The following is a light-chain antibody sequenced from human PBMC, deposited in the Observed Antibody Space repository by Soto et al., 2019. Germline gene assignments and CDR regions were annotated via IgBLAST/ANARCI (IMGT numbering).Light chain of an antibody. CDR1: QGISSY. CDR2: EAS. Sequence: DLQSTQSPTCLSASVGDRVTITCRASQGISSYLAWYQQKPGKAPKLLIYEASTLQSGVPSRFSGSGSGTDFTFTISSLQPEDIATYYCQQYDNPGGFGQGTKVDI. V-gene: IGKV1-9*01. J-gene: IGKJ1*01. CDR3: QQYDNPGG.